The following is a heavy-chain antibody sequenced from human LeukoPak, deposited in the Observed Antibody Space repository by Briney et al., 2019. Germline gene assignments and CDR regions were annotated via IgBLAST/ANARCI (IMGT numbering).Heavy chain of an antibody. CDR1: GGSISSSSYY. J-gene: IGHJ5*02. D-gene: IGHD6-13*01. V-gene: IGHV4-61*01. Sequence: SETLSLTCTVSGGSISSSSYYWSWIRQLPGKGLEWIGYISYTVTSNYNPSLKSRVTISVDTSKNQFSLKLSSVTAADTAVYYCARDRYSSSWYSGWFDPWGQGTLVTVSS. CDR2: ISYTVTS. CDR3: ARDRYSSSWYSGWFDP.